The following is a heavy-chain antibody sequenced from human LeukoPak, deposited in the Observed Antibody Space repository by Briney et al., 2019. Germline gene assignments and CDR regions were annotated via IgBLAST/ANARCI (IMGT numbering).Heavy chain of an antibody. D-gene: IGHD6-13*01. CDR2: ISAYNGDT. Sequence: ASVKVSCKASGYTFTNYGFSWVRQAPGQGLEWMGWISAYNGDTNYAQKLQGRVTMTTDTSTSTAYMELRSLRSDDTAVYYCARIAEQHLQCYIDYWGQGTPVTVSS. J-gene: IGHJ4*02. CDR1: GYTFTNYG. CDR3: ARIAEQHLQCYIDY. V-gene: IGHV1-18*01.